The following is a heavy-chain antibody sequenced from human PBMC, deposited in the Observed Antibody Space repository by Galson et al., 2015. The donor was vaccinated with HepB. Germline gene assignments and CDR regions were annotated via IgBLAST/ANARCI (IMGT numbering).Heavy chain of an antibody. V-gene: IGHV3-21*01. J-gene: IGHJ6*02. CDR2: ISSSSSYI. CDR3: VALRVYGMDV. Sequence: SLRLSCAASGFTFSSYSMNWVRQAPGQGLEWVSSISSSSSYIYYADSVKGRFTISRDNAKNSLYLQMNSLRAEDTAVYYCVALRVYGMDVWGQGTTVTVSS. CDR1: GFTFSSYS.